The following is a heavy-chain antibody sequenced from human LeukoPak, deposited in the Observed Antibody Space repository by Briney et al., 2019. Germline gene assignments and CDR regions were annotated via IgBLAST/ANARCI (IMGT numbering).Heavy chain of an antibody. Sequence: SETLSLTCTVSGGSISSGSYYWGWIRQPAGKGLEWIGRIYTSGSTNYNPSLKSRVTISVDTSNNQFSLKLSSVTAADTAVYYCVRGSSSSTSPHAFDIWGQGTMVTVSS. V-gene: IGHV4-61*02. CDR2: IYTSGST. D-gene: IGHD2-2*01. J-gene: IGHJ3*02. CDR1: GGSISSGSYY. CDR3: VRGSSSSTSPHAFDI.